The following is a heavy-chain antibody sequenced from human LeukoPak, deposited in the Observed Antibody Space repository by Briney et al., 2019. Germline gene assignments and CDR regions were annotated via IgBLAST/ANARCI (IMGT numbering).Heavy chain of an antibody. V-gene: IGHV3-74*01. J-gene: IGHJ4*02. CDR1: GFTFSSYW. CDR3: ARGRPHGNDY. CDR2: IASDGSST. Sequence: GGSLRLSCAASGFTFSSYWMNWVRQAPGKGLVWVSRIASDGSSTTYAGPVKGRFSISRDNAKNTLYLQMNSLRVEDTAVYYCARGRPHGNDYWGQGTLVTVSS. D-gene: IGHD4-23*01.